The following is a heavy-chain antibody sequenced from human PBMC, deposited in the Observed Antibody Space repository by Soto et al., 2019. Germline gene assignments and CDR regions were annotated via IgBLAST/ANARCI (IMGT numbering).Heavy chain of an antibody. CDR1: GGSFSGYY. Sequence: SETLSLTCAVYGGSFSGYYWNWIRQPPGKGLEWIGEINHSGSTNYNPSLKSRVTISVDTSKNQFSLRLSSVTAADTAVYFCARERQWEPLPYWGQGTPVTVSS. V-gene: IGHV4-34*01. CDR2: INHSGST. CDR3: ARERQWEPLPY. D-gene: IGHD1-26*01. J-gene: IGHJ4*02.